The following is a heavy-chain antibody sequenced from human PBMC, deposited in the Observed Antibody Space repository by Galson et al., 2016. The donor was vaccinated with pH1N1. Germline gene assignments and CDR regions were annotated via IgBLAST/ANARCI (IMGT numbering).Heavy chain of an antibody. CDR1: GFTFSSFA. D-gene: IGHD4-17*01. CDR3: ARDHVYGDYFERFFDL. CDR2: ISYVESNK. Sequence: LRLSCAASGFTFSSFAMNWVRQGPGQGLEWVAVISYVESNKDYADSVKGRFTVSRDNSKNTLYLQRNSLRAEDTALYYCARDHVYGDYFERFFDLWGRGTLVTASS. V-gene: IGHV3-30-3*01. J-gene: IGHJ2*01.